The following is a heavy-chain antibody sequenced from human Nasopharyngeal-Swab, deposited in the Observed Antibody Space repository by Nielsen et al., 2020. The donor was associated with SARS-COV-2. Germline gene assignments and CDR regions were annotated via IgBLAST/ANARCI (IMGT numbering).Heavy chain of an antibody. V-gene: IGHV3-48*01. D-gene: IGHD1-20*01. CDR2: ISSSSSTI. CDR3: AKVGFRSITGTSPLEY. J-gene: IGHJ4*02. Sequence: GGSLRLSCAASGFTFSSYSMNWVRQAPGKGLEWVSYISSSSSTIYYADSVKGRFTISRDNSKNTLYLQMNSLRAEDTAVYYCAKVGFRSITGTSPLEYWGQGTLVTVSS. CDR1: GFTFSSYS.